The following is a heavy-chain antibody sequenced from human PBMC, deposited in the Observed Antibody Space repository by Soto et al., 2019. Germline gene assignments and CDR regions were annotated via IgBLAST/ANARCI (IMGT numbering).Heavy chain of an antibody. D-gene: IGHD6-13*01. CDR1: GFSFSTGAVG. Sequence: QITLTESGPTLVKPTQTLTLTCTFSGFSFSTGAVGVGWIRQPPGKALEFLALIYWDDDKRYRPSLKNNITITKDTSRNQVVLTKTDLDPEDTATYYFAHVDWAASGTRYYFDHWGQGTLVTVSS. V-gene: IGHV2-5*02. CDR2: IYWDDDK. J-gene: IGHJ4*02. CDR3: AHVDWAASGTRYYFDH.